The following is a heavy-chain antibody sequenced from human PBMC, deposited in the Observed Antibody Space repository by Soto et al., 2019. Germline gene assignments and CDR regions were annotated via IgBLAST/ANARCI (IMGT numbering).Heavy chain of an antibody. D-gene: IGHD3-16*01. CDR2: MSYDGSNK. CDR3: ERDGGAY. J-gene: IGHJ4*02. Sequence: QVQLVESGGGVVQPGRSLRLSCAASGFTFSSYAMHWVRRAPGKGLEWMAVMSYDGSNKYYADSVKGRFTISRDNSKNTLYLQMNSLRPEDTALYYCERDGGAYWGQGTLMIVSS. V-gene: IGHV3-30-3*01. CDR1: GFTFSSYA.